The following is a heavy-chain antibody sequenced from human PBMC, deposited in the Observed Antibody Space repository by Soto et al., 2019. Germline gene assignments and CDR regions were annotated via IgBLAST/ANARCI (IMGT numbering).Heavy chain of an antibody. CDR3: AREMATVVPDAFDI. D-gene: IGHD4-17*01. J-gene: IGHJ3*02. Sequence: ASVKVSCKASGYTFSSYAMHWVRQAPGQRLEWMGWINAGNGNRKYSQKFQGRVTITRDTSASTAYMELSSLRSEDTAVYYCAREMATVVPDAFDIWGQGTMVTVSS. CDR1: GYTFSSYA. CDR2: INAGNGNR. V-gene: IGHV1-3*01.